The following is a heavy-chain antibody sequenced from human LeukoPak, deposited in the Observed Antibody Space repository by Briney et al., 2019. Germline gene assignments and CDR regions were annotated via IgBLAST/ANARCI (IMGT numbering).Heavy chain of an antibody. CDR2: IKQDGSEK. CDR1: GFTFSSYW. CDR3: AKVHYGSGSYDNFDY. D-gene: IGHD3-10*01. J-gene: IGHJ4*02. Sequence: PGGSLRLSCAASGFTFSSYWMSWVRQAPGKGLEWVANIKQDGSEKYYVDSVKGRFTISRDNSKNTLYLQMNSLRAEDTAVYYCAKVHYGSGSYDNFDYWGQGTLVTVSS. V-gene: IGHV3-7*01.